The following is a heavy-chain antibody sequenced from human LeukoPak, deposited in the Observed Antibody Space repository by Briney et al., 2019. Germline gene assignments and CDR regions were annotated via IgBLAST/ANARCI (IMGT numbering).Heavy chain of an antibody. Sequence: SETLSLTCTVPGGSISSYYWSWIRQPAGKGLEWIGRIYTSGSTYYNPSLKSRVTISVDRSKNQFSLKLSSVTAADTAVYYCARALVVPPYYYYGMDVWGQGTTVTVSS. J-gene: IGHJ6*02. CDR1: GGSISSYY. CDR3: ARALVVPPYYYYGMDV. CDR2: IYTSGST. D-gene: IGHD2-15*01. V-gene: IGHV4-4*07.